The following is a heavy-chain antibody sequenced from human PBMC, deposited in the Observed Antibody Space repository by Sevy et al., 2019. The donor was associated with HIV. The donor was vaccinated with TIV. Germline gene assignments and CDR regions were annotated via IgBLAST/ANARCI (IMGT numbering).Heavy chain of an antibody. J-gene: IGHJ3*02. Sequence: GGSLRLSCAASGFTFSSYWMSWVRQAPGKGLEWVANIKQDGSEKYYVDSVKGRFPIARDNAKNSLYLQMNSLRAEDTAVYYCARGSSGRRAFDIWGQGTMVTVSS. CDR2: IKQDGSEK. CDR1: GFTFSSYW. D-gene: IGHD6-19*01. V-gene: IGHV3-7*04. CDR3: ARGSSGRRAFDI.